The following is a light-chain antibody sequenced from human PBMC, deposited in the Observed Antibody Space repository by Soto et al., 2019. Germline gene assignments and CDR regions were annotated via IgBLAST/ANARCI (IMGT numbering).Light chain of an antibody. CDR2: GAS. J-gene: IGKJ3*01. Sequence: EIVLTQSPGTLALSPGEGATLSGRAIQSVSSSYLAWYQQKPGQAPRLLIYGASSRATGIPDRFSGSGSGTDFTLTISRLEPEDFAVYYCQQYGSSPQTFGPGTKVDIK. CDR3: QQYGSSPQT. CDR1: QSVSSSY. V-gene: IGKV3-20*01.